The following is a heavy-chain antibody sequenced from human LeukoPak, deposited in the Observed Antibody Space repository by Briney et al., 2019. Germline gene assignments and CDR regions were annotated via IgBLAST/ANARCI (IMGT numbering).Heavy chain of an antibody. CDR1: GFTFSSYS. CDR3: ATLAAHDAFDI. CDR2: ISSSSSTI. D-gene: IGHD6-13*01. V-gene: IGHV3-48*01. J-gene: IGHJ3*02. Sequence: PGGSLRLSCAASGFTFSSYSMNWVRQAPGKGLEWVSYISSSSSTIYYADSVKGRFTISRDNAKNSLYLQMNSLRAEDTAVYYCATLAAHDAFDIWGQGTMVTVSS.